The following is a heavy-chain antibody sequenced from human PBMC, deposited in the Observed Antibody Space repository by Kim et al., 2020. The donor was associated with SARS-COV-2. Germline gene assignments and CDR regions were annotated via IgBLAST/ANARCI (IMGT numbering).Heavy chain of an antibody. CDR1: GGTFNSYA. CDR3: ARAMYSSSWHAYYYGMDV. V-gene: IGHV1-69*13. CDR2: IIPIFGTA. Sequence: SVKVSCKASGGTFNSYAISWVRQAPGQGLEWMGGIIPIFGTANYAQKFQGRVTITADESTSTAYMELSSLRSEDTAVYYCARAMYSSSWHAYYYGMDVWGQGTTVTVSS. J-gene: IGHJ6*02. D-gene: IGHD6-13*01.